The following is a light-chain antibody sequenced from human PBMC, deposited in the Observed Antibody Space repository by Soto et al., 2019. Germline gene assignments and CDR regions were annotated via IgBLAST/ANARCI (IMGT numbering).Light chain of an antibody. CDR2: GAF. Sequence: EIVMTQSPGTLSVSPGERATLSCRASQSVSSSLAWYQQRPGQAPRLLIYGAFTRATGIPARFSGSGSGTEVTLTISSLQSEDFAVYYCQQYDDWPPYTFGQGTKLEIK. J-gene: IGKJ2*01. CDR3: QQYDDWPPYT. V-gene: IGKV3-15*01. CDR1: QSVSSS.